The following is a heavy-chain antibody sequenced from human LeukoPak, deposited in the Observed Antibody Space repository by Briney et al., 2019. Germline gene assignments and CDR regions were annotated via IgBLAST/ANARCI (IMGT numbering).Heavy chain of an antibody. J-gene: IGHJ4*02. D-gene: IGHD3-10*01. CDR1: GYTFTSYG. CDR2: ISAYNGNT. CDR3: ARGSANYGLFAYFDY. Sequence: ASVKVSCKASGYTFTSYGISWVRQAPGQGLEWMGWISAYNGNTNYAQKLQGRVTMTTDTSTSTAYMELRSLRSDDTAVYYCARGSANYGLFAYFDYWGQGTLVTVSS. V-gene: IGHV1-18*01.